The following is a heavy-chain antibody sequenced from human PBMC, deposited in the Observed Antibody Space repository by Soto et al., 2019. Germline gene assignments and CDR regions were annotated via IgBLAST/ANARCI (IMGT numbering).Heavy chain of an antibody. D-gene: IGHD3-10*01. CDR1: GGSISSYY. CDR3: ARVRGATIAYYFDY. CDR2: IYYSGST. Sequence: SETLSLTCTVSGGSISSYYWSWIRQPPGKGLEWIGYIYYSGSTNYNPSLKSRVTISVDTSKNQFSLKLSSVTAADTAVYYCARVRGATIAYYFDYWGQGTLVTVSS. J-gene: IGHJ4*02. V-gene: IGHV4-59*01.